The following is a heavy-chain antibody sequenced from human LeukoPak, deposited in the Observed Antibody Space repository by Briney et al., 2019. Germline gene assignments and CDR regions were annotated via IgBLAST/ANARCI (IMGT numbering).Heavy chain of an antibody. V-gene: IGHV3-21*01. CDR3: ARGSEWELLSCDF. CDR2: ISTSSTYI. J-gene: IGHJ4*02. D-gene: IGHD1-26*01. CDR1: GLTFSSYS. Sequence: GGSLRLSCAASGLTFSSYSMNWVRQAPGKGLEWVSSISTSSTYIYYADSVKGRFTISRDNAKNSLYLQMNSLRAEDTAVYYCARGSEWELLSCDFWGQGTVVTVSS.